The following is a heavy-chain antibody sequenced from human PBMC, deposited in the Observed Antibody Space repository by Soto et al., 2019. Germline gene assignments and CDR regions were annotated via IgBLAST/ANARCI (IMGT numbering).Heavy chain of an antibody. CDR2: INHSGST. J-gene: IGHJ4*02. V-gene: IGHV4-34*01. Sequence: QVQLQQWGAGLLKPSETLSLTCAVYGGSFSGYYWSWIRQPPGKGLEWIGEINHSGSTNYNPSLKSRVTISVDTSKNQFSLKLSSVTAADTAVYYCARVGRGVNILPGPGPFVFDYWGQGTLVTVSS. D-gene: IGHD3-9*01. CDR1: GGSFSGYY. CDR3: ARVGRGVNILPGPGPFVFDY.